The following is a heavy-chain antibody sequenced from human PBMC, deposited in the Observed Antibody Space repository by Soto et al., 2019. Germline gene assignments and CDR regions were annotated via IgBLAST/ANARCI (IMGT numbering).Heavy chain of an antibody. CDR1: GYTFTSYG. D-gene: IGHD3-22*01. V-gene: IGHV1-18*04. CDR3: ARNWVDYYDSSGYYYWFDP. Sequence: AASVKVSCKASGYTFTSYGISWVRQAPGQGLEWMGWISAYNGNTNYAQKLQGRVTMTTDTSTSTAYMELRSLRSDDTAVYYCARNWVDYYDSSGYYYWFDPWGQGTLVTVSS. CDR2: ISAYNGNT. J-gene: IGHJ5*02.